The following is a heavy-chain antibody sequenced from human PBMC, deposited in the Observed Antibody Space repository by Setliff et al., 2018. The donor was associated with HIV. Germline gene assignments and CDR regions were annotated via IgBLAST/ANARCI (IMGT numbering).Heavy chain of an antibody. Sequence: GGSLRLSCAASGFTFSSYGMHWVRQAPGKGLEWVAFIRYDGSNKYYAGSVKGRFTISRDNSKNTLYLQMNSLRADDTAVYYCAKNLYRSPWSPLDYWGQGTLVTVSS. CDR2: IRYDGSNK. D-gene: IGHD6-19*01. CDR1: GFTFSSYG. V-gene: IGHV3-30*02. CDR3: AKNLYRSPWSPLDY. J-gene: IGHJ4*02.